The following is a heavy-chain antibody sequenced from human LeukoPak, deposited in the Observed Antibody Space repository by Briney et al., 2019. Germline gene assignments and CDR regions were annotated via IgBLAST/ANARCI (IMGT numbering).Heavy chain of an antibody. CDR1: GGSISSGGYY. J-gene: IGHJ5*02. V-gene: IGHV4-31*03. CDR2: IYYSGST. D-gene: IGHD2-15*01. CDR3: AAQDVNWFDP. Sequence: SETLSLTCTVSGGSISSGGYYWSWVRQHPGKGLEWIGYIYYSGSTYYNPSLKSRVTISVDTSKNQFSLKLSSVTAADTAVYYCAAQDVNWFDPWGQGTLVTVSS.